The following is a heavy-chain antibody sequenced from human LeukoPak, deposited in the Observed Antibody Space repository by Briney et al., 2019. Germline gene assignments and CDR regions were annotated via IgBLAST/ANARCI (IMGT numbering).Heavy chain of an antibody. Sequence: GGSLRLSCAASGFTFSSYAMSWVRQAPGKGLEWVSAISGSGGSTYYADSVKGRFTISRDNSKNTLYLQMNSLRAEDTAVYYCAKDFLTVANYYYYYGMDVWGQGTTVTVSS. CDR3: AKDFLTVANYYYYYGMDV. J-gene: IGHJ6*02. V-gene: IGHV3-23*01. CDR2: ISGSGGST. CDR1: GFTFSSYA. D-gene: IGHD4-11*01.